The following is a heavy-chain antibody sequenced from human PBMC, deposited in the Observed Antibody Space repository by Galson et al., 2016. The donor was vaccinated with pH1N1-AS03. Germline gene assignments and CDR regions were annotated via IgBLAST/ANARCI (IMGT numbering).Heavy chain of an antibody. D-gene: IGHD1-26*01. J-gene: IGHJ6*02. V-gene: IGHV1-2*04. CDR1: GYIFTGFH. Sequence: SVKVSCKASGYIFTGFHVHWVRQAPGQGLEWMGWINPNNGVTNYAQKFEAWVTMTGDTSISTAYLELYGLKSDDTAVYYCARDPRGPCSSATCATTYYFDIDVWGQGTTVIVSS. CDR2: INPNNGVT. CDR3: ARDPRGPCSSATCATTYYFDIDV.